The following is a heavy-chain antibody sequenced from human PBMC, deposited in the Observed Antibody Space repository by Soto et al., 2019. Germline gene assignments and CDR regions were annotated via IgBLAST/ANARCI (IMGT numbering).Heavy chain of an antibody. J-gene: IGHJ6*02. D-gene: IGHD6-6*01. CDR3: ARASSSSSDYFYYGMDV. CDR1: GYTFNRYA. Sequence: GASVKVSCKTSGYTFNRYATHWVRQAPGQRLEWMGWINAGNGHTKYSQKFQGRVTITMDTAASTAYMELSSLRSEDTGVYYCARASSSSSDYFYYGMDVWGQGTTVTVSS. CDR2: INAGNGHT. V-gene: IGHV1-3*01.